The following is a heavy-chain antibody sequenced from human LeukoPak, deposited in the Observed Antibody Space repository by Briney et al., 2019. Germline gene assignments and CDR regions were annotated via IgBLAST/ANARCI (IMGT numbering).Heavy chain of an antibody. D-gene: IGHD3-3*01. CDR2: IKSKTDGGTT. CDR3: TTANPYYDFWSGYYSVYFDY. Sequence: GGSLRLSCAASGFTFSNAWMSWVRQAPGKGLEWVGRIKSKTDGGTTDYAAPVKGRFTISRDDSKNTLYLQMNSLKTEDTAVYYCTTANPYYDFWSGYYSVYFDYWGQGTLVTVSS. V-gene: IGHV3-15*01. CDR1: GFTFSNAW. J-gene: IGHJ4*02.